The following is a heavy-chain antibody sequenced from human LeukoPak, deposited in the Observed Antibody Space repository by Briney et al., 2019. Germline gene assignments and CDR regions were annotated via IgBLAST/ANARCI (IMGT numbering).Heavy chain of an antibody. CDR2: IRGNGET. CDR1: GLSFSSFA. CDR3: ARASWVSTTDAVR. D-gene: IGHD1-14*01. Sequence: PGGSLRLSCVATGLSFSSFAMSWVRQGPARGLEWVSCIRGNGETFYGDSVKGRFTLYSDSSTNTVYFQLNNLGVEDTAIYYCARASWVSTTDAVRWGQGTLVTVSS. J-gene: IGHJ4*02. V-gene: IGHV3-23*01.